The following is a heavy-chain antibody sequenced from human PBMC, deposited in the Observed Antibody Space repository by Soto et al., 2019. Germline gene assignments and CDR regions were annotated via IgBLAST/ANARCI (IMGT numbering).Heavy chain of an antibody. CDR1: GGSISSSSYY. CDR3: ASRKSYYYSSGYLLPYFDY. D-gene: IGHD3-22*01. CDR2: IYYSGST. J-gene: IGHJ4*02. Sequence: PSETLSLTCTVSGGSISSSSYYWGWIRQPPGKGLEWIGSIYYSGSTYYNPSLKSRVTISVDTSNNQFSLKLSSVTAADTAVYYCASRKSYYYSSGYLLPYFDYWGQGTLVTVSS. V-gene: IGHV4-39*01.